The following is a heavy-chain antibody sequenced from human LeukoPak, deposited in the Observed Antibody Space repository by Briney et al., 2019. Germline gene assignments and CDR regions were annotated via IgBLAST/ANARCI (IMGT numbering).Heavy chain of an antibody. J-gene: IGHJ3*01. CDR2: VDPEDGGT. CDR3: ATGGNDAFAV. Sequence: GASVKVSCKASGYTFSDFYMHWVRQAPGKGLEWMGRVDPEDGGTIFAETFQGRVTITADTSTDTAYMELTTLRSDDTAVYYCATGGNDAFAVWGQRTMVTVS. D-gene: IGHD3-16*01. CDR1: GYTFSDFY. V-gene: IGHV1-69-2*01.